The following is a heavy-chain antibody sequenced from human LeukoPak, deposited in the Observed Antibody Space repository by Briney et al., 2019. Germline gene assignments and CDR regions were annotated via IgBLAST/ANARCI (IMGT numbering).Heavy chain of an antibody. Sequence: SETLSLTCTVSGGSISSYYWSWIRQPPGKGLEWIGYIYYSGSSNYNPSLKSRVTISVDTSKNQFSLKLRSVTAADTAVYYCARSIRGGILYYFDYWGQGTLVTVSS. CDR2: IYYSGSS. D-gene: IGHD3-10*01. J-gene: IGHJ4*02. CDR1: GGSISSYY. V-gene: IGHV4-59*01. CDR3: ARSIRGGILYYFDY.